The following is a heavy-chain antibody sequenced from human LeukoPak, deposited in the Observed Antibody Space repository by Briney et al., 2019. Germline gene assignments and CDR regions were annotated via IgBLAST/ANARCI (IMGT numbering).Heavy chain of an antibody. CDR3: AADPQWEPTVFAFDI. J-gene: IGHJ3*02. Sequence: GTSVKVSCKASGFTFTSSAMQWVRQARGQRLEWIGWIVVGSGNTNYAQKFQEGVTITRDMSTSTAYMELSSLRSEDTAVYYCAADPQWEPTVFAFDIWGQGTMVTVSS. V-gene: IGHV1-58*02. CDR2: IVVGSGNT. CDR1: GFTFTSSA. D-gene: IGHD1-26*01.